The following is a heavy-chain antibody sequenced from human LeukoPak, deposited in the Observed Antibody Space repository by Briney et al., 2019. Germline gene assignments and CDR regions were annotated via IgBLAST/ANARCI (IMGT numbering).Heavy chain of an antibody. D-gene: IGHD2-21*02. V-gene: IGHV3-20*04. CDR1: GFTFDDYA. CDR2: IKWNGGIT. J-gene: IGHJ4*02. CDR3: ARSRLPGREYDCLSL. Sequence: GGSLRLSCAASGFTFDDYAMSWVRQVPGKGLEWVSSIKWNGGITGYAASVKGRFTISRDNAKNSLYMQMNSLRAEDTALYFCARSRLPGREYDCLSLWGQGTMVTVSS.